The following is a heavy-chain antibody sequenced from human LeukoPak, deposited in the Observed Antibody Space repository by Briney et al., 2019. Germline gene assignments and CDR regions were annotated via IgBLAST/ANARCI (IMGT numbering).Heavy chain of an antibody. J-gene: IGHJ6*03. D-gene: IGHD2-2*01. V-gene: IGHV3-48*04. CDR1: GFTFSSYS. CDR3: AKAPRVPFYCSSTSCPYYYYYYMDV. CDR2: ISSSSSTI. Sequence: GGSLRLSCAASGFTFSSYSMNWVRQAPGKGLEWVSYISSSSSTIYYADSVKGRFTISRDDATNTLYLQMNSLRAEDTAVYYCAKAPRVPFYCSSTSCPYYYYYYMDVWGKGTTVTVSS.